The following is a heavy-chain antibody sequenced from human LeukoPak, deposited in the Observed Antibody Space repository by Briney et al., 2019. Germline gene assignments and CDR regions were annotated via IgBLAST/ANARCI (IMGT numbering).Heavy chain of an antibody. J-gene: IGHJ4*02. CDR2: IIPIFGTA. V-gene: IGHV1-69*13. CDR3: ARDMPEEHSSGYYYVY. D-gene: IGHD3-22*01. Sequence: SVKVSCKASGYTFTSYGISWVRQAPGQGLEWMGGIIPIFGTANYAQRFQGRITITADESTSTAYMELSSLRSEDTAVYYCARDMPEEHSSGYYYVYWGQGTLVTVSS. CDR1: GYTFTSYG.